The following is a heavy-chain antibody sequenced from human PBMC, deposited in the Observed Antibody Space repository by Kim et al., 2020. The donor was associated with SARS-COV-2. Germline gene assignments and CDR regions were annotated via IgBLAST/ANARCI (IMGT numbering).Heavy chain of an antibody. V-gene: IGHV4-39*01. Sequence: LKSRCTLSVDTSKNQFALKMSSVTAADTAVYYCARHQAGQWLVHGPFDSWGQGTLVTVSS. D-gene: IGHD6-19*01. CDR3: ARHQAGQWLVHGPFDS. J-gene: IGHJ4*02.